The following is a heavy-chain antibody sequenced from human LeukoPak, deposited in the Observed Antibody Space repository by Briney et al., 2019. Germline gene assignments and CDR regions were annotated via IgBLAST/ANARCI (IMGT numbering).Heavy chain of an antibody. CDR2: ISSSSSYI. CDR1: GFTFSSYS. V-gene: IGHV3-21*01. Sequence: PGXXXXLSCAASGFTFSSYSMNWVRQAPGKGLEWVSSISSSSSYIYYADSVKGRFTISRDNAKNSLYLQMNSLRAEDTAVYYCATRDYYDSILTWGQGTLVTVSS. CDR3: ATRDYYDSILT. D-gene: IGHD3-22*01. J-gene: IGHJ5*02.